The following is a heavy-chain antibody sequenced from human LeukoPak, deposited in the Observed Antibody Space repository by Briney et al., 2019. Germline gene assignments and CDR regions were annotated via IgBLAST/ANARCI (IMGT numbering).Heavy chain of an antibody. J-gene: IGHJ6*03. D-gene: IGHD2-15*01. CDR1: GYSISSGYY. CDR2: IYHSGST. CDR3: ARSVEGYCSGGSCYSYYYYMDV. Sequence: SETLSLTCTVSGYSISSGYYWGWIRQPPGKGLEWIGSIYHSGSTYYNPSLKSRVTISVDTSKNQFSLKLSSVTAADTAVYYCARSVEGYCSGGSCYSYYYYMDVWGKGTTVTVSS. V-gene: IGHV4-38-2*02.